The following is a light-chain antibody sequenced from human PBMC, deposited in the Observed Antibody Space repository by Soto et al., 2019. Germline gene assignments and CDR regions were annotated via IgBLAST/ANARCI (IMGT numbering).Light chain of an antibody. J-gene: IGKJ1*01. V-gene: IGKV1-5*03. CDR3: QLYNSYSWT. CDR2: KAS. CDR1: QSISSW. Sequence: DIQMTQSPSTLSASVGDRVTITCRASQSISSWLAWYQQKPGKAPKLLIYKASSLESGVPSRFSGSGSGTEFTLTISSLQRDDFATYYCQLYNSYSWTFGQGTKVEIK.